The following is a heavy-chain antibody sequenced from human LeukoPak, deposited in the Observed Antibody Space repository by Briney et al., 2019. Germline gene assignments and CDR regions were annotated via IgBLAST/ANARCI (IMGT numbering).Heavy chain of an antibody. J-gene: IGHJ5*01. CDR2: INHSGST. Sequence: SETLSLTCAVYGGSFSGYYWSWIRQPPGKGLEWIGEINHSGSTNYNPSLKSRVTISVDTSKNQFSLKVTSMTAADSAVYYCSRLFVTGVDGRGWFHSWGQGTLVTVSS. D-gene: IGHD1-14*01. CDR3: SRLFVTGVDGRGWFHS. CDR1: GGSFSGYY. V-gene: IGHV4-34*01.